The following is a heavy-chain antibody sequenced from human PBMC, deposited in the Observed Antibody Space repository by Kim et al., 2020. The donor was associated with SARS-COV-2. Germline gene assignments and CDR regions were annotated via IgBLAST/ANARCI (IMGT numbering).Heavy chain of an antibody. J-gene: IGHJ4*02. V-gene: IGHV4-59*09. Sequence: TNYNPSLKSRVTISVDTSKNQFSLKLSSVTAADTAVYYCARGGSVGIDYWGQGTLVTVSS. D-gene: IGHD1-26*01. CDR3: ARGGSVGIDY. CDR2: T.